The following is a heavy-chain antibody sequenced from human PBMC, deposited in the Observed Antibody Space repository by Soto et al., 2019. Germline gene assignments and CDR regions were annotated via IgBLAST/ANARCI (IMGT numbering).Heavy chain of an antibody. D-gene: IGHD6-6*01. V-gene: IGHV4-30-4*08. J-gene: IGHJ4*02. CDR1: GGSISSGGYY. Sequence: PSETLSLTCTVSGGSISSGGYYWSWIRRHPGKGLEWIGYIYYSGSTYYNPSLKSRLTISVDTSKNQFSLKLSSVSAADTAVYFCAGDRSNSPDYFDYWGQGTLVTVSS. CDR2: IYYSGST. CDR3: AGDRSNSPDYFDY.